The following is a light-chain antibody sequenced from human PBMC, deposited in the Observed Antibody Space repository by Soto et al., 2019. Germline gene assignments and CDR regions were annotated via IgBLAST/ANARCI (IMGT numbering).Light chain of an antibody. CDR3: SSYAGSNNFV. V-gene: IGLV2-8*01. J-gene: IGLJ1*01. CDR2: EVN. Sequence: QSALTQPPSASGSPGQSVTISCTGTSSDVGGYKYVSWYQQHPGKAPKLMIYEVNKRPSGVPDRFSGSKSGNTASLTVSGLQAEDEADYYCSSYAGSNNFVFGTGTKLTVL. CDR1: SSDVGGYKY.